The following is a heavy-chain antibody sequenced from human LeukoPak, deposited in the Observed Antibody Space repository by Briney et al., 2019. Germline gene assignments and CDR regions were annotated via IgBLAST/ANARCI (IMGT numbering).Heavy chain of an antibody. D-gene: IGHD3-3*01. CDR2: INTRGNDI. V-gene: IGHV3-21*01. Sequence: GGSLRLSCAASGFTFSRYNMNWVRQAPGKGLEWVSSINTRGNDIYYADAVKGRFTISRDNSKNTLYLQMNSLRAEDTAVYYCAGGGYDFWSGYYDFDYWGQGTLVTVSS. CDR1: GFTFSRYN. CDR3: AGGGYDFWSGYYDFDY. J-gene: IGHJ4*02.